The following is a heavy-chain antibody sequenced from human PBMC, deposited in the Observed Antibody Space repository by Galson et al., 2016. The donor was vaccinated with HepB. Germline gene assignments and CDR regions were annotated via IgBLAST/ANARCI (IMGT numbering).Heavy chain of an antibody. D-gene: IGHD6-19*01. CDR1: GGPFSSYA. Sequence: SVKVSCKASGGPFSSYAFSWVRQAPGQGLEWMGGIIPIFGTANYAQKFQGRVTITADKSTKTVYMQLSSLRSEDTAVYYCAGDVAVTNRPSGDYWGQGTLVTVSS. CDR2: IIPIFGTA. CDR3: AGDVAVTNRPSGDY. J-gene: IGHJ4*02. V-gene: IGHV1-69*06.